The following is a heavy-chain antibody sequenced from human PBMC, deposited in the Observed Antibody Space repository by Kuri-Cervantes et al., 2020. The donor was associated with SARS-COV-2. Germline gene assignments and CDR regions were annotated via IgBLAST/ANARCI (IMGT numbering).Heavy chain of an antibody. CDR1: GGSFRTFI. Sequence: SVKVSCKTSGGSFRTFIISWVRQAPGQGLEWMEGISPLFGKANYAQKFQGRVTITADESTSTVYMEVSSLRFEDTAVYYCTKEKGNTYGFDYWGQGTLVTVSS. D-gene: IGHD5-18*01. J-gene: IGHJ4*02. CDR2: ISPLFGKA. V-gene: IGHV1-69*13. CDR3: TKEKGNTYGFDY.